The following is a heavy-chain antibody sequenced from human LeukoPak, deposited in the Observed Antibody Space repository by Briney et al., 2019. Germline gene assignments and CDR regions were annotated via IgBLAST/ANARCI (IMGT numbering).Heavy chain of an antibody. CDR2: MNDSGRT. J-gene: IGHJ5*02. D-gene: IGHD1-14*01. CDR3: ASGSWSRRFAP. CDR1: DESLNGYY. V-gene: IGHV4-34*01. Sequence: SETLSLTCAVYDESLNGYYWSWIRQPPGKGLEWIGEMNDSGRTTCNPSLESRATISAERSKNQFSLKLTSVTAADTAVYYCASGSWSRRFAPWGQGTLVTVSS.